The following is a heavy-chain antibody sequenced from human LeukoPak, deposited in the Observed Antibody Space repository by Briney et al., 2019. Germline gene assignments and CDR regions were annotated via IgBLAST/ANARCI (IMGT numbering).Heavy chain of an antibody. J-gene: IGHJ5*02. D-gene: IGHD3-3*01. Sequence: SETLSLTCTVSGYSISSGYYWGWIRQPPGKGLEWIGSIYHSGSTYYNPSLKSRVTISVDTSKNQFSLKLSSVTAADTAVYYCARDLVHWGTIFGVVIMPTLARGSWFDPWGQGTLVTVSS. CDR2: IYHSGST. CDR1: GYSISSGYY. V-gene: IGHV4-38-2*02. CDR3: ARDLVHWGTIFGVVIMPTLARGSWFDP.